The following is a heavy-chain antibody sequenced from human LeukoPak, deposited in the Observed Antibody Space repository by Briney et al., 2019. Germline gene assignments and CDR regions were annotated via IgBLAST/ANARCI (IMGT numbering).Heavy chain of an antibody. CDR1: GYTFTNYG. D-gene: IGHD3-10*01. CDR2: INAYNGNT. CDR3: ARVSGSGSYSYYNGLDV. J-gene: IGHJ6*02. V-gene: IGHV1-18*01. Sequence: ASVKVSCKASGYTFTNYGVSWVRQAPGQGLEWMGWINAYNGNTNYAQKLQGRVTMTTDTSTSTAYMELRSLRSDDTAVYYCARVSGSGSYSYYNGLDVWGPGTTVTVSS.